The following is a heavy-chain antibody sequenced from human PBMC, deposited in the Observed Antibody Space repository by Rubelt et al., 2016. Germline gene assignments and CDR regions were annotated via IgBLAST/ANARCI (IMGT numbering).Heavy chain of an antibody. Sequence: QVQLQESGPGLVKPSETLSLICTVSGGSISSSYWSWIRQPPGKGLEWIGYIYYTGTTNYNPSLKSPLTISVDISKKQLSRRLNSVPAADTAGYYCARQPPATATFDNWGQGTLVTVSS. V-gene: IGHV4-59*08. D-gene: IGHD2-21*02. J-gene: IGHJ4*02. CDR2: IYYTGTT. CDR3: ARQPPATATFDN. CDR1: GGSISSSY.